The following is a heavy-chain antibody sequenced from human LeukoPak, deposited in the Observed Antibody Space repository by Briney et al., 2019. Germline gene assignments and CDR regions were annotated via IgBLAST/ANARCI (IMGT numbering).Heavy chain of an antibody. Sequence: GGSLRLSCAASGFSFSIYFMNWVRQAPGKGLEWISSISRTSEYIHYADSVRGRFAISRDNAKNSVYLQMNSLRAEDTAVYFCAGGGDFDYWGQGILVTVSA. CDR1: GFSFSIYF. CDR2: ISRTSEYI. J-gene: IGHJ4*02. D-gene: IGHD3-16*01. V-gene: IGHV3-21*01. CDR3: AGGGDFDY.